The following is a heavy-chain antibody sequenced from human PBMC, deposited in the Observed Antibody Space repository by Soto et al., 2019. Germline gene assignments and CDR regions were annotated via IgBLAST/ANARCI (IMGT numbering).Heavy chain of an antibody. CDR2: TYYRSKWFN. J-gene: IGHJ5*01. Sequence: SQTLSLTCAISGDSVSTNSVTWNWIRQSPSRGLEWLGRTYYRSKWFNDYAVSVKGRITINPDTSNNQLSLQLNSVTPDDTAVYSCLRLIGNSWLDSCGQGTLVTVSS. CDR1: GDSVSTNSVT. D-gene: IGHD2-8*01. V-gene: IGHV6-1*01. CDR3: LRLIGNSWLDS.